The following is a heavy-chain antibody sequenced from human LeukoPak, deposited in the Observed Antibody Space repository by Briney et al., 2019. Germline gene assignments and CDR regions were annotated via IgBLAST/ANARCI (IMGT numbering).Heavy chain of an antibody. J-gene: IGHJ4*02. V-gene: IGHV3-15*01. CDR2: IKSKTDGETT. CDR1: GFTFNYAW. D-gene: IGHD5-18*01. CDR3: TTAPSGYAYMNGWHLDY. Sequence: PGGSLRLSCAASGFTFNYAWTSWVRQAPGKGLEWVGRIKSKTDGETTDYAAPVKGRFTISREDSKNTLYLQMNSLKTEDTALYYCTTAPSGYAYMNGWHLDYWGQGALVTVSS.